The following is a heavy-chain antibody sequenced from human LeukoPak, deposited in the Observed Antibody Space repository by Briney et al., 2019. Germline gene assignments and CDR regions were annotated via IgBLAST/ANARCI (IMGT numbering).Heavy chain of an antibody. CDR1: GGSFSGYY. Sequence: PSETLSLTCAVYGGSFSGYYWSWIRQPPGKGLEWIGEINHSGSTNYNPSLKSRVTISVDTSKNQFSLKLSSVTAADTAVYYCAKFLYLYSYGCLDYWGQGTLVTVSS. CDR2: INHSGST. J-gene: IGHJ4*02. V-gene: IGHV4-34*01. D-gene: IGHD5-18*01. CDR3: AKFLYLYSYGCLDY.